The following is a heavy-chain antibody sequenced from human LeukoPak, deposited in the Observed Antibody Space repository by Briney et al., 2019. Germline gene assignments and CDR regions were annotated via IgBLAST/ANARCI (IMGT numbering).Heavy chain of an antibody. Sequence: SETLSLTCAVYGGSFSGYYWSWIRQPPGKGLEWIGEINHSGSTNYNPSLKSRVTISVDTSKNQFSLKLSSVTAADTAVYYCARDSVTMVRGVMSNYYYYYMDVWGKGTTVTVSS. CDR1: GGSFSGYY. CDR3: ARDSVTMVRGVMSNYYYYYMDV. J-gene: IGHJ6*03. D-gene: IGHD3-10*01. CDR2: INHSGST. V-gene: IGHV4-34*01.